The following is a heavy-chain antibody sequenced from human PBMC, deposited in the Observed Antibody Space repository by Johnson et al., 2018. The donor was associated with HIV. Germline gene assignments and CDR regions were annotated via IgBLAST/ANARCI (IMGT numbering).Heavy chain of an antibody. CDR1: GFTFSSYA. CDR2: ISYDGINK. Sequence: QVQLVESGGGVVQPGRSLRLSCVASGFTFSSYAMHWVRQAPGKGLEWVAVISYDGINKYYADSVKGRFTISRDNSKNTLYLQMHSLRAEDTAVYYCARGALGDWVDAFDIWGQGTMVTVSS. J-gene: IGHJ3*02. D-gene: IGHD3-16*01. CDR3: ARGALGDWVDAFDI. V-gene: IGHV3-30-3*01.